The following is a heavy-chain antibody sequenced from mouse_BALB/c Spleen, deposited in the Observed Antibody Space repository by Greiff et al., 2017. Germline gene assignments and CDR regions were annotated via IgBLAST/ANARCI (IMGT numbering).Heavy chain of an antibody. CDR2: IWSDGST. CDR1: GFSLTSYG. Sequence: QVQLQQSGPDLVAPSQTLSITCTVSGFSLTSYGVHWVRQPPGKGLEWLVVIWSDGSTTYNSALKSSLSTITDNTKGKVFLKVNSHQTDDTAMDYCASHVDGGYYAMDYWGQGTSVTVSS. D-gene: IGHD1-1*02. CDR3: ASHVDGGYYAMDY. V-gene: IGHV2-6-2*01. J-gene: IGHJ4*01.